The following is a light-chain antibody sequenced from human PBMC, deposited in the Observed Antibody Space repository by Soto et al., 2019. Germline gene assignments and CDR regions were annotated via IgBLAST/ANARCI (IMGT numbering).Light chain of an antibody. J-gene: IGKJ5*01. Sequence: EIVLTQSPATLSFSRGERATLSCIASQSVSIYLAWYQQKPGQAPRLLIFDASNRATGIPARFSGSGSGTDFTLTISSLEPAEFAVYYCQQRNNCPTDITVGQGTLPEI. CDR3: QQRNNCPTDIT. CDR2: DAS. CDR1: QSVSIY. V-gene: IGKV3-11*01.